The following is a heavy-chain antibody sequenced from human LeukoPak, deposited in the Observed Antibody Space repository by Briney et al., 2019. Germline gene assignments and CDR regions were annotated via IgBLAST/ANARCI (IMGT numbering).Heavy chain of an antibody. CDR1: GGSISGYY. D-gene: IGHD1-26*01. J-gene: IGHJ4*02. Sequence: SETLPLTCTVSGGSISGYYGSWIRQPPGKGLEWIGYIYYSGSTNYNPSLKSRVTISVDTSKNQISLKLSSVTAADTAVYYCVCSSERLYHFDYWGQGTLVTVSS. CDR3: VCSSERLYHFDY. V-gene: IGHV4-59*01. CDR2: IYYSGST.